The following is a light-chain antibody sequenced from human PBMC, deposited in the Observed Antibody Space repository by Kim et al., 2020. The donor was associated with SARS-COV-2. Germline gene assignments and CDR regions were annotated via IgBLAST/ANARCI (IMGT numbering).Light chain of an antibody. CDR3: SVWDDNLRAAL. Sequence: TLSCFRTSSNIGSIGRNYVYWYQPVTGTAPKLLIYSDNRRPSGVPDRFSGSRSGTSASLAITGLRSEDEADYYCSVWDDNLRAALFGGGTKLTVL. CDR1: SSNIGSIGRNY. J-gene: IGLJ2*01. CDR2: SDN. V-gene: IGLV1-47*02.